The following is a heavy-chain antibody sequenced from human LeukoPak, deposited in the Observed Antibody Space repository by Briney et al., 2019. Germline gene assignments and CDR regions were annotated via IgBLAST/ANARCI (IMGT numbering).Heavy chain of an antibody. V-gene: IGHV3-15*01. CDR1: GFNVNDAW. CDR2: LKSKGGGETA. J-gene: IGHJ4*02. D-gene: IGHD1-1*01. CDR3: SWELDVSFGRRLES. Sequence: GRSLRLSCATSGFNVNDAWMSWVRQAPGGGLEWVGRLKSKGGGETADYAAAVKGRFTISRDGSKSTLYLQMNSLKNEDTAVYFCSWELDVSFGRRLESWGQGTLVTVAS.